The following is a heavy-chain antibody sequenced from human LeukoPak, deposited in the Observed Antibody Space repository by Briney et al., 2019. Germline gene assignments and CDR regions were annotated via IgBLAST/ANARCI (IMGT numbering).Heavy chain of an antibody. CDR1: GFTFSSYS. D-gene: IGHD6-19*01. CDR3: ARDFYSSGWVEY. Sequence: GGSLRLSCAASGFTFSSYSMMWVRQAPGKGLEWVSYISSSSTTIHYADSVKGRFTISRDNAKNSVYLQMNSLRAEDTAVYYCARDFYSSGWVEYWGQGTLVTVSS. CDR2: ISSSSTTI. V-gene: IGHV3-48*01. J-gene: IGHJ4*02.